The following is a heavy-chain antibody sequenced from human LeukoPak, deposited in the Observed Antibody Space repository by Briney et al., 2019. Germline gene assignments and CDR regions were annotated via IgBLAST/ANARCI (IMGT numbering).Heavy chain of an antibody. J-gene: IGHJ4*02. CDR1: GLTFSNYA. Sequence: AGGSLRLSCAASGLTFSNYAMHWVRQAPGKGLAWVAVISFDGNNKYYSDSVKGRFTISRDNSRNTLYLHMRGLTVEDTALFYCARGVHRSSGWYQSGFDYWGQGTLVTVSS. CDR2: ISFDGNNK. V-gene: IGHV3-30-3*01. CDR3: ARGVHRSSGWYQSGFDY. D-gene: IGHD6-19*01.